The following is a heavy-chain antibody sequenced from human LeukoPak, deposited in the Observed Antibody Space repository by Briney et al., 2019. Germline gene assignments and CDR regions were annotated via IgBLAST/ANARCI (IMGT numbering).Heavy chain of an antibody. Sequence: SQTLSLTCTVSGGSISSGSYYWSWIRQPPGKGLEWIGYIYYSGSTNYNPSLKSRVTISVDTSKNQFSLKLSSVTAADTAVYYCARDSSGWYWFDPWGQGTLVTVSS. CDR1: GGSISSGSYY. CDR2: IYYSGST. V-gene: IGHV4-61*01. J-gene: IGHJ5*02. CDR3: ARDSSGWYWFDP. D-gene: IGHD6-19*01.